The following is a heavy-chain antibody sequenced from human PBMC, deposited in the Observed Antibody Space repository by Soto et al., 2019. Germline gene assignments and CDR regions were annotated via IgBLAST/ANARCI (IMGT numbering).Heavy chain of an antibody. D-gene: IGHD5-12*01. J-gene: IGHJ1*01. CDR1: GSIFTTDC. V-gene: IGHV5-51*01. CDR2: IYRGDSDT. CDR3: ARYFFKYSSNYCRGIYF. Sequence: GESRRVWWKASGSIFTTDCIGRLRQMPGKGLEWMGIIYRGDSDTRYSPSFQGQVTVSADKSISTAYLQWSSLKASDTAMYYCARYFFKYSSNYCRGIYF.